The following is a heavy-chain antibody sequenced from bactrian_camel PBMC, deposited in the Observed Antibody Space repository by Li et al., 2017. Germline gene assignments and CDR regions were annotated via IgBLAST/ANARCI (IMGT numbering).Heavy chain of an antibody. Sequence: HVQLVESGGGSVQAGGSLRLSCAVSGYAYSDGYCMGWFRQAPGKECEGVAVIWTGGGSTYYADSVKGRFTVSEDNAKNILYLQMNSLKPEDTAMYYCAADSRERGWCTLGAPLLYSGQGTQVTVS. CDR1: GYAYSDGYC. CDR2: IWTGGGST. V-gene: IGHV3S1*01. CDR3: AADSRERGWCTLGAPLLY. D-gene: IGHD6*01. J-gene: IGHJ4*01.